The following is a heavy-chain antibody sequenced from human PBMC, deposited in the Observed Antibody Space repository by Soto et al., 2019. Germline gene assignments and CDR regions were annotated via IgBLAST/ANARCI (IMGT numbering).Heavy chain of an antibody. CDR2: INHSGST. J-gene: IGHJ6*02. CDR3: ASSALGGTLAVAGTRYYYGMDV. CDR1: GGSFSGYY. D-gene: IGHD6-19*01. Sequence: SETLSLTCAVYGGSFSGYYWSWIRQPPGKGLEWIGEINHSGSTNYNPSLKSRVTISVDTSKNQFSLKLSSVTAADTAVYYCASSALGGTLAVAGTRYYYGMDVWGQGTTVTVSS. V-gene: IGHV4-34*01.